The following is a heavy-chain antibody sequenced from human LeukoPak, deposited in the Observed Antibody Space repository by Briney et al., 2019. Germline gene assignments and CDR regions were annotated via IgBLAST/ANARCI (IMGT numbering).Heavy chain of an antibody. CDR2: IYYSGST. J-gene: IGHJ4*02. V-gene: IGHV4-59*08. CDR1: GGSISSYY. Sequence: SETLSLTCTVSGGSISSYYWSWIRQPPGKGLEWIGYIYYSGSTNYNPSLKSRVTISVDTSKNQFSLKLSSVTAADTAVYYCARLGCSSTSCPKDYWGQGTLVTVSS. CDR3: ARLGCSSTSCPKDY. D-gene: IGHD2-2*01.